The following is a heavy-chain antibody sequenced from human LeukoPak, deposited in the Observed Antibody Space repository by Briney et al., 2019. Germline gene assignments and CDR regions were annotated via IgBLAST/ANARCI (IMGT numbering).Heavy chain of an antibody. CDR2: INDNGHS. V-gene: IGHV4-59*08. J-gene: IGHJ6*03. CDR3: ARQMDTAMVTGHYYYYMDV. D-gene: IGHD5-18*01. CDR1: GGSIKNYY. Sequence: SETLSLTCTVSGGSIKNYYWSWIRQPPGKGLEWIAYINDNGHSGYNPSLEGRVTISVDTSKNHFSLRLRSVTAADTAVYYCARQMDTAMVTGHYYYYMDVWGKGTTVTVSS.